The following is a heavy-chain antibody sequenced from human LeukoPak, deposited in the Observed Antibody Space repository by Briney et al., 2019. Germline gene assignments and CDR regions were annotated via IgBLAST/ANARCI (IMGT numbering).Heavy chain of an antibody. CDR1: GGSISSYY. Sequence: SETLSLTCTVSGGSISSYYWSWIRQPPGKGLEWIGYIYYSGSTNYNPSLKSRVTISVDTSKNQFSLNLSSVTAADTAVYYCARRVTMSAPTTPDSWLHPWGQGTLVTVSS. V-gene: IGHV4-59*08. J-gene: IGHJ5*02. CDR3: ARRVTMSAPTTPDSWLHP. CDR2: IYYSGST. D-gene: IGHD3-3*01.